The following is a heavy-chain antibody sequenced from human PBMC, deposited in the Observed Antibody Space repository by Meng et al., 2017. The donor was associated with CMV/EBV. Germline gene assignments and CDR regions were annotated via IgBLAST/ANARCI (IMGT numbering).Heavy chain of an antibody. J-gene: IGHJ4*02. D-gene: IGHD3-22*01. Sequence: GESLKISCAASGFTFSNAWMSWVRQAPGKGLEWVGRIKSKTDGGTTDYAAPVKGRFTISRDDSKNTLYLQMNSLKTEDTAVYYCTKEDSYYDSSGYYQGEDYFDYWGQGTLVTVSS. CDR1: GFTFSNAW. CDR2: IKSKTDGGTT. V-gene: IGHV3-15*01. CDR3: TKEDSYYDSSGYYQGEDYFDY.